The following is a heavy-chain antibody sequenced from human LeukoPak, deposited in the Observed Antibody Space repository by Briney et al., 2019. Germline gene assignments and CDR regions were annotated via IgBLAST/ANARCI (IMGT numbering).Heavy chain of an antibody. J-gene: IGHJ3*02. D-gene: IGHD3-16*01. V-gene: IGHV3-23*01. CDR1: GFTFSGYA. Sequence: GGSLRLSCAASGFTFSGYAMSWVRQAPGKGLEWVSAISGSGGTTYYADSVKGRFTISRDNSKNTLYLQMTSLRAEDTAVYYCAKRVFGGVDIWGQGTKVTVSS. CDR3: AKRVFGGVDI. CDR2: ISGSGGTT.